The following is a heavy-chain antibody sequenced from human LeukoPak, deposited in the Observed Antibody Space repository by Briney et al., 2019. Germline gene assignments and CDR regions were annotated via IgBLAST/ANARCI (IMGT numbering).Heavy chain of an antibody. CDR1: GGSISSGGYY. Sequence: SETLSLTCTVSGGSISSGGYYWSWIRQPPGKGLEWIGYIYHSGSTYYNPSLKSRVTISVDRSKNQFSLKLSSVTAADTAVYYCARGGKRITIFGVVPNWFDPWGQGTLVTVSS. V-gene: IGHV4-30-2*01. J-gene: IGHJ5*02. CDR3: ARGGKRITIFGVVPNWFDP. CDR2: IYHSGST. D-gene: IGHD3-3*01.